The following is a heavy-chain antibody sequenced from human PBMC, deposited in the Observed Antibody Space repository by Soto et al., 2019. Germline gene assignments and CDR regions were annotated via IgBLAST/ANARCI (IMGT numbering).Heavy chain of an antibody. V-gene: IGHV1-46*01. CDR3: ARPLIGNSIDL. D-gene: IGHD5-12*01. J-gene: IGHJ3*01. Sequence: AAVKVSCKASGYTFFKYFIHWVRQAPGQGLEWIGIINPSRGSATYGPIFQGRVSLTTDMPTSTVYMELSSLRSEDTAIYYCARPLIGNSIDLWGQGTSVTVSS. CDR1: GYTFFKYF. CDR2: INPSRGSA.